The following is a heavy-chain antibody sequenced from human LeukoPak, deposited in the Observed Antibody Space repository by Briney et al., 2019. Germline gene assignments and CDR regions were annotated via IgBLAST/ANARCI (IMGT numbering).Heavy chain of an antibody. D-gene: IGHD2-8*01. J-gene: IGHJ4*02. V-gene: IGHV1-46*01. Sequence: ASVKVSCKASGYTFTNYYMHWVRQAPGQGLEWMGIINPGGGSTTYAQKFQGRVTMTRDTSTRTVYMELSSLRFEDTAVYYCARGTNVDYWGQGTLVTVSS. CDR2: INPGGGST. CDR3: ARGTNVDY. CDR1: GYTFTNYY.